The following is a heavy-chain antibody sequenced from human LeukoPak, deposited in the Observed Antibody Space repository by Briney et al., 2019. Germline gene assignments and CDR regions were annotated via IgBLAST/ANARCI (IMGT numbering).Heavy chain of an antibody. CDR3: ARARAGVYWYFDL. J-gene: IGHJ2*01. CDR2: IYYSGST. D-gene: IGHD3-10*01. V-gene: IGHV4-59*01. Sequence: PSETLSLTCTVSGGSISSYYWSWIRQPPGKGLEWIGYIYYSGSTNYNPSLKSRVTISVDTSKNQFSLKLSSVTAADTAVYYCARARAGVYWYFDLWGRGTLVTVSS. CDR1: GGSISSYY.